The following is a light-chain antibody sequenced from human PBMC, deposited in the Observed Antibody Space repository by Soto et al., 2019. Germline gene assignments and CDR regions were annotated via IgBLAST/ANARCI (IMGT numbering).Light chain of an antibody. V-gene: IGLV2-23*02. CDR3: CSYTRSSTYV. J-gene: IGLJ1*01. CDR2: EVN. Sequence: LNQVWYVSSSHRRSSRITNNETSSDVGNYNFVSGYQQHPGKAPKLMLYEVNERPSGVSNRCSGSKSGNTASLTISGLQAEDEAAYFCCSYTRSSTYVFGTVTKVTVL. CDR1: SSDVGNYNF.